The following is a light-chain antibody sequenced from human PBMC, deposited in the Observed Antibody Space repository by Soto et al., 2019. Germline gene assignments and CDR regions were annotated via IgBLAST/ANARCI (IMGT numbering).Light chain of an antibody. CDR2: AAS. J-gene: IGKJ2*01. V-gene: IGKV1-39*01. CDR1: QTISTY. CDR3: QQSYTIPYT. Sequence: DIQRTQSPSSLSASVGDRVTITCRASQTISTYLNWCQQKPGKAPKLLIYAASSLQIGVPSRISGSGSGTDFTLTISRLQPEDFATCYCQQSYTIPYTFGQGTKLEIK.